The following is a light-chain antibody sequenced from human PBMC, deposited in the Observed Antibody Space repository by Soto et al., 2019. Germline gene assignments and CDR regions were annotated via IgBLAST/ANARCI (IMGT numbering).Light chain of an antibody. V-gene: IGKV3-20*01. CDR1: ESISNN. J-gene: IGKJ1*01. CDR3: QQYGSSPRT. CDR2: GAS. Sequence: EIVMTQSPATLSVSPGERATLSCRAGESISNNLAWYQQKPGQAPRLLIYGASSRATGIPDRFSGSGSGTDFTLTISRLEPEDFAVYYCQQYGSSPRTFGQGTKVDIK.